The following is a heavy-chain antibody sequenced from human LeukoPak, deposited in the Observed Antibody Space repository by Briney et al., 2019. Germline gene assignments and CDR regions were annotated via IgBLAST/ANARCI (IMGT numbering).Heavy chain of an antibody. V-gene: IGHV4-61*02. Sequence: PSETLSLTCTVSGGSISSGSYYWSWIRRPAGKGLEWIGRIYTSGSTNYNPSLKSRVTISVDTSKNQFSLKLSSVTAADTAVYYCARLSGWPLYFDYWGQGTLVTVSS. CDR3: ARLSGWPLYFDY. J-gene: IGHJ4*02. CDR2: IYTSGST. CDR1: GGSISSGSYY. D-gene: IGHD6-19*01.